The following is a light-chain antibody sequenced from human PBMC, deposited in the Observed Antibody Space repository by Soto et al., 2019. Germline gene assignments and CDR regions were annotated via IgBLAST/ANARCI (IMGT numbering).Light chain of an antibody. CDR1: QSVNNY. V-gene: IGKV3-11*01. CDR3: QQRCNWPWLT. J-gene: IGKJ4*01. Sequence: EIVLKQSPGTLSLSPGERATLSCRASQSVNNYLAWYQQKPGQAPRLLIYDSSNRATGIPARFSGSGSGTDFTLTISSLELEDFAVYYCQQRCNWPWLTFGGGTRVEIK. CDR2: DSS.